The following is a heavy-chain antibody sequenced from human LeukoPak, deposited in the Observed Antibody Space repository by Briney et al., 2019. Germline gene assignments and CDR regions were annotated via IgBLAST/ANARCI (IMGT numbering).Heavy chain of an antibody. D-gene: IGHD5-18*01. CDR3: ARVPTSSYGFGQ. CDR2: INEDGTSA. V-gene: IGHV3-74*01. Sequence: GGSLRLSCAASGFGFSVYWMHWVRQAPGKGLAWVARINEDGTSASHADSVKGRFTISRDNAKNTLYLQMNSLTVEDTAVYYCARVPTSSYGFGQWGQGSLVTVSS. J-gene: IGHJ4*02. CDR1: GFGFSVYW.